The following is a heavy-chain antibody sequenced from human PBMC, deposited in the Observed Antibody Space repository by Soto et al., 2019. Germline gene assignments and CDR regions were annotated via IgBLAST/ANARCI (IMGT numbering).Heavy chain of an antibody. CDR2: ITHSGTT. J-gene: IGHJ6*02. CDR1: GASFSGYY. V-gene: IGHV4-34*01. D-gene: IGHD2-15*01. Sequence: PSETLSLTCAVHGASFSGYYWSWVRQSPGKGLEWIGEITHSGTTNYSPSLKSRVTISVDTSKNHFFLSLRSVTAADTGVYYFARVSCSGGSCYPPYYYYGMDVWGQGTTVTVSS. CDR3: ARVSCSGGSCYPPYYYYGMDV.